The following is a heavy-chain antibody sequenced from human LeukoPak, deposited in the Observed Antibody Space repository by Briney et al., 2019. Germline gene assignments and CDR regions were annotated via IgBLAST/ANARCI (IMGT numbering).Heavy chain of an antibody. D-gene: IGHD6-19*01. J-gene: IGHJ5*02. CDR3: ARGISSGWYEGDWFDP. Sequence: SETLSLTCTVSGGSISSYYWSWIRQPAGKGLEWIGRIYTSGSTNYNPSLKSRVTMSVDTSKNQFSLKLSSVTAADTAVYYCARGISSGWYEGDWFDPWGQGTLVTVSS. V-gene: IGHV4-4*07. CDR2: IYTSGST. CDR1: GGSISSYY.